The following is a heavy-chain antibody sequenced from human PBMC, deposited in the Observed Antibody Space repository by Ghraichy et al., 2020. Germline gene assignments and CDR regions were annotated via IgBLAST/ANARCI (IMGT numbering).Heavy chain of an antibody. Sequence: SETLSLTCTVSGGSVSSGSYYWSWIRQPPGKELEWIGYIYYSGSTNYNPSLKSRVTISVDTSKNQFSLKLSSVTAADTAVYYCARGGRNYLQTYYVDYGGQGTLVSGAS. CDR2: IYYSGST. CDR1: GGSVSSGSYY. V-gene: IGHV4-61*01. CDR3: ARGGRNYLQTYYVDY. J-gene: IGHJ4*02. D-gene: IGHD1-7*01.